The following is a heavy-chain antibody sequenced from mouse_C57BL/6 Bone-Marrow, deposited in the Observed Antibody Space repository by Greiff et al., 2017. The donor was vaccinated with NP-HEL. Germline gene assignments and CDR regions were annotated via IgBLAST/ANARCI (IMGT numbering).Heavy chain of an antibody. CDR2: IYPGDGDT. V-gene: IGHV1-82*01. J-gene: IGHJ1*03. Sequence: VQLQESGPELVKPGASVKISCKASGYAFSSSWMNWVKQRPGKGLEWIGRIYPGDGDTNYNGKFKGKATLTADKSSSTAYMQLSSLTSEDSAVYFCARRDSYRYFDVWGTGTTVTVSS. CDR3: ARRDSYRYFDV. CDR1: GYAFSSSW.